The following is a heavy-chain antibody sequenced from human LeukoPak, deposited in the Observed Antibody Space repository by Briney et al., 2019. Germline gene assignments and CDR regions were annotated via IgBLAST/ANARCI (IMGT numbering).Heavy chain of an antibody. Sequence: ASVKVSCKASGGTFSSYAISWVRQAPGQGLEWMVGIIPIFGTANYAQKFQGRVTITTDESTSTAYMELSSLRSEDTAVYYCARTKAVAGTVDWFDPWGQGTLVTVSS. D-gene: IGHD6-19*01. CDR2: IIPIFGTA. J-gene: IGHJ5*02. CDR3: ARTKAVAGTVDWFDP. CDR1: GGTFSSYA. V-gene: IGHV1-69*05.